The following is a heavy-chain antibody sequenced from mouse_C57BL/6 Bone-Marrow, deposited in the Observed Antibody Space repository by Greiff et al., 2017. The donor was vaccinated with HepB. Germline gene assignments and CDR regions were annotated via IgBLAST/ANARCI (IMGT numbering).Heavy chain of an antibody. J-gene: IGHJ2*01. V-gene: IGHV1-55*01. CDR2: IYPGSGST. CDR3: SRSGGHYDY. CDR1: GYTFTSYW. Sequence: QVQLQQPGAELVKPGASVKMSCKASGYTFTSYWITWVKQRPGQGLEWIGDIYPGSGSTNYNEKFKSKATLTVDKSSSTAYMQLSSLTSEDSAVYYYSRSGGHYDYWGQGTTLTVSS. D-gene: IGHD3-1*01.